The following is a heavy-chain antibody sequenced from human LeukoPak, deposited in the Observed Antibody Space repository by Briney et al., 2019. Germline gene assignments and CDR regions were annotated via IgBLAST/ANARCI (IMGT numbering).Heavy chain of an antibody. CDR1: GFTFSSYW. CDR2: IRQDGSEK. D-gene: IGHD3-10*01. Sequence: GGSLRLSCAASGFTFSSYWMSWVRQAPGKGLEWVANIRQDGSEKYYVDSVKGRFTISRDNAKNSLYLQMNSLRAEDTAVYYCARDQSFGGSDAFDYWGQGTLVTVSS. CDR3: ARDQSFGGSDAFDY. J-gene: IGHJ4*02. V-gene: IGHV3-7*01.